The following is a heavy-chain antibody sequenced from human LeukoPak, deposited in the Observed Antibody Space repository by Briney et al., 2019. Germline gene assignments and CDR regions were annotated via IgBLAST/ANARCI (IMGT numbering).Heavy chain of an antibody. Sequence: GGSLRLSCAVSGFTFSDYSMNWVRQTPEKGLEWLSYIDTTGVTRYYADSVRGRFTISRDTAKNSLYLQMNSLRAEDTAVYYCARGPPLFDPWGQGTLVTVSS. CDR3: ARGPPLFDP. J-gene: IGHJ5*02. V-gene: IGHV3-48*01. CDR1: GFTFSDYS. CDR2: IDTTGVTR.